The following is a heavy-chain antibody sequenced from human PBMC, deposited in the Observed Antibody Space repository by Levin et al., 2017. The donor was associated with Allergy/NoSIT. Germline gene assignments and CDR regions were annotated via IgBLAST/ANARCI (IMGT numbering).Heavy chain of an antibody. V-gene: IGHV3-15*01. Sequence: ETLSLTCAASGFSFGDAWMSWVRQAPGKGLEWVGLLQSKTYVGTTDYAAPVKGRFTISRDDSKNTLYLQMNSLRADDTAVYYCTGRVPNDYGDYFSFWGQGTLVTVSS. J-gene: IGHJ4*02. D-gene: IGHD4-17*01. CDR2: LQSKTYVGTT. CDR1: GFSFGDAW. CDR3: TGRVPNDYGDYFSF.